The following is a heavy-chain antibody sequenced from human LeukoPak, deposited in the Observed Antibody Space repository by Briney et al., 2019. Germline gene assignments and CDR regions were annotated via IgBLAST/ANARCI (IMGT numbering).Heavy chain of an antibody. CDR3: ARGRSYCSSTSCYSSYYMDV. Sequence: ASVTVSCTASGYTFTSYDINWVRQATGQGLEWMGWMNPNSGNTGYAQKFQGRVTITRNTSISTAYMELSSLRSEDTAVYYCARGRSYCSSTSCYSSYYMDVWGKGTTVTISS. D-gene: IGHD2-2*01. V-gene: IGHV1-8*03. J-gene: IGHJ6*03. CDR1: GYTFTSYD. CDR2: MNPNSGNT.